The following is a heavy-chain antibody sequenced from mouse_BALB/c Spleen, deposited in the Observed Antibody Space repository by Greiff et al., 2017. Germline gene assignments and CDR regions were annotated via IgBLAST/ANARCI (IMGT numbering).Heavy chain of an antibody. V-gene: IGHV1-9*01. D-gene: IGHD2-1*01. CDR3: ARNYGNFLYAMDY. CDR2: ILPGSGST. CDR1: GYTFSSYW. Sequence: QVQLQQSGAELMKPGASVKISCKATGYTFSSYWLEWVKQRPGHGLEWIGEILPGSGSTNYNEKFKGKATFTADTSSNTAYMQLSSLTSEDSAVYYCARNYGNFLYAMDYWGQGTSVTVSS. J-gene: IGHJ4*01.